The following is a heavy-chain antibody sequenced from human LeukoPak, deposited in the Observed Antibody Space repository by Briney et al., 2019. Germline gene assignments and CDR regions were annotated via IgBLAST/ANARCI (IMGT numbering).Heavy chain of an antibody. J-gene: IGHJ4*02. CDR1: GGAFNNHP. Sequence: SVKVSCKSSGGAFNNHPFSWVRQAPGQGLEWMGKIITVFGSTTYAQKFQSRITISADKSTATSYMELSSLRSDDTAVYFCARETTDSRGYFFSDHWGQGTLVTVSS. D-gene: IGHD3-22*01. V-gene: IGHV1-69*06. CDR2: IITVFGST. CDR3: ARETTDSRGYFFSDH.